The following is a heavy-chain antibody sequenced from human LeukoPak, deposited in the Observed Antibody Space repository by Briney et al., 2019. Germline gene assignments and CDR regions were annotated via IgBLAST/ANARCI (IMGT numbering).Heavy chain of an antibody. CDR2: IYSTGAT. J-gene: IGHJ4*02. Sequence: KSSETLSLTCTVSDDSMSSFYWSWIRQPPGKGPEWIAYIYSTGATSYNPSLRSRVTISVDTSKNQFSLKLSSVTAADTAVYYCARVFSSWYNSFDYWGQGTLVTVSS. CDR3: ARVFSSWYNSFDY. CDR1: DDSMSSFY. V-gene: IGHV4-59*01. D-gene: IGHD6-13*01.